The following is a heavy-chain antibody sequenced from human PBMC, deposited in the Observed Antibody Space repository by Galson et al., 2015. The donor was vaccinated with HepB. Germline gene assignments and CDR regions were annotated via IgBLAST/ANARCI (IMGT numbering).Heavy chain of an antibody. CDR3: ARHLRARPFDT. CDR2: IYPGDSET. J-gene: IGHJ5*02. D-gene: IGHD5/OR15-5a*01. V-gene: IGHV5-51*01. Sequence: QSGAEVKKPGESLKISCQGSGYSFATFWIGWVRQMPGKGLEWMGIIYPGDSETRYSPSFKGQVIISADKSISTAYLQWSSLKASDTAMYYCARHLRARPFDTWGQGTLVTVSS. CDR1: GYSFATFW.